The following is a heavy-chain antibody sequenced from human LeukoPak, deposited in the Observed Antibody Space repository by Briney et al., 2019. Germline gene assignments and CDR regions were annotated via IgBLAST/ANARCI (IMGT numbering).Heavy chain of an antibody. J-gene: IGHJ6*04. D-gene: IGHD2-8*01. Sequence: GGSLRLSCAASGFTFSSYWMSWVRQAPGKGLEWVANIKQDGSEKYYVDSVKGRFTVSRDNAKNSLYLQLTSLRAEDTAVYYCATRYCTISACRASSYKSFDVWGKGTTVIVSS. V-gene: IGHV3-7*01. CDR3: ATRYCTISACRASSYKSFDV. CDR1: GFTFSSYW. CDR2: IKQDGSEK.